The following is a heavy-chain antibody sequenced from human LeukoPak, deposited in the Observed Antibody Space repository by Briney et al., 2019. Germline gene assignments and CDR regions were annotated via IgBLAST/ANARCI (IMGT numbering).Heavy chain of an antibody. V-gene: IGHV4-39*07. CDR3: VRDDHLFGAGTNY. J-gene: IGHJ4*02. Sequence: SETLSLTCTVSGGSISSSSYYWGWIRQPPGKGLEWIGSIYYSGSTYYNPSLKSRVTISVDTSKNQFSLKLSSVTAADTAVYYCVRDDHLFGAGTNYWGQGTLVTVSS. CDR1: GGSISSSSYY. CDR2: IYYSGST. D-gene: IGHD3-10*01.